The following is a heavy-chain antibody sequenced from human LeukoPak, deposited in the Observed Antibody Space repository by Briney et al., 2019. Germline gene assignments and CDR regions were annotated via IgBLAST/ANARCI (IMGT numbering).Heavy chain of an antibody. CDR3: ARENRPYYYYGMDV. CDR1: GYSISSGYY. Sequence: SETLSLTCTVSGYSISSGYYWGWIRQPPGKGLEWIGSIYHSGSTYYNPSLKSRVTISVDTSKNQFSLKLSSVTAADTAVYYCARENRPYYYYGMDVWGQGTTVTVSS. CDR2: IYHSGST. V-gene: IGHV4-38-2*02. D-gene: IGHD6-6*01. J-gene: IGHJ6*02.